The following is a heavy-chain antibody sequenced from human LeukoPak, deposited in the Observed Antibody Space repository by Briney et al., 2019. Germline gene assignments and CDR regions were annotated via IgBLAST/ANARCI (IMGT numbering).Heavy chain of an antibody. CDR1: GFTFHIYA. J-gene: IGHJ4*02. V-gene: IGHV3-21*05. Sequence: GGSLRLSCAASGFTFHIYAMNWVRQAPGRGLEWVSYISGISTYTNYADSVRGRFTISRDNAKNSVYLQMDSLRAEDTAVYYCARDLELATYSPRNSYWGRGTLVTVSS. D-gene: IGHD5-24*01. CDR2: ISGISTYT. CDR3: ARDLELATYSPRNSY.